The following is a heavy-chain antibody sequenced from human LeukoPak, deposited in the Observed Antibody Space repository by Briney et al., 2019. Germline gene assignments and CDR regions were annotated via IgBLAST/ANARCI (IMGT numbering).Heavy chain of an antibody. D-gene: IGHD3-22*01. CDR2: ISGSGGST. Sequence: GGSLRLSCAASGFTFSSYAMSWVRQAPGKGLEWVSAISGSGGSTYYADSVKGRFTISRDNSKNTLYLQMNSLRAEDAAVYYCAKDPPRWYYDSSGYYDYWGQGTLVTVSS. J-gene: IGHJ4*02. CDR3: AKDPPRWYYDSSGYYDY. V-gene: IGHV3-23*01. CDR1: GFTFSSYA.